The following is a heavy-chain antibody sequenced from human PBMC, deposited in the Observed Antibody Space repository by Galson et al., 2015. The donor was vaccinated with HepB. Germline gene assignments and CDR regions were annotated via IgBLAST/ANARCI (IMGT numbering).Heavy chain of an antibody. Sequence: SVKVSCKASSYTFTDYTINWVRQAPGQGLEWMGWVSPYNGDAKYAQKFQDRVTMTRDTSTSTAYMELSSLIIGDTAMYYCARGGVYYYGSGSPYFDYWGQGTLVTVSS. CDR2: VSPYNGDA. CDR1: SYTFTDYT. V-gene: IGHV1-18*01. CDR3: ARGGVYYYGSGSPYFDY. D-gene: IGHD3-10*01. J-gene: IGHJ4*02.